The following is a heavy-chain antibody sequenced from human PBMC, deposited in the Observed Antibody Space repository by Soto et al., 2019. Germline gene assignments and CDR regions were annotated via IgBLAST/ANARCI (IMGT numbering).Heavy chain of an antibody. Sequence: GXSVKTVSKASGYTFTTYGNSWVGQAPALGLEWMGWINPNSGGTNETQKLQGRVTMTRDTSMSAAYMELSRLRSDDTAVYYCAGDGGGLHNFWSGYYVYSGQGIMVTVSS. CDR3: AGDGGGLHNFWSGYYVY. D-gene: IGHD3-3*01. J-gene: IGHJ4*03. V-gene: IGHV1-2*02. CDR1: GYTFTTYG. CDR2: INPNSGGT.